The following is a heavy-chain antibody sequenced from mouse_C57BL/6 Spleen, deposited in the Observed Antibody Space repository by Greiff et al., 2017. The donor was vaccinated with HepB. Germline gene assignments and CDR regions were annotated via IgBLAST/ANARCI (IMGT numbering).Heavy chain of an antibody. V-gene: IGHV2-2*01. J-gene: IGHJ1*03. CDR1: GFTFSDAW. Sequence: QVQLKESGGGLVQPGGSMKLSCAASGFTFSDAWMDWVRQSPGKGLEWLGVIWSGGSTDYNAAFISRLSISKDNSKSQVFFKMNSLQADDTAIYYCARRSWDDYWYFDVWGTGTTVTVSS. CDR3: ARRSWDDYWYFDV. D-gene: IGHD4-1*01. CDR2: IWSGGST.